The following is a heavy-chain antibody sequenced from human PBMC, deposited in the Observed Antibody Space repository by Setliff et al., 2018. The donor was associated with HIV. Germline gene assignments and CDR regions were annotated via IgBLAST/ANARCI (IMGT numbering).Heavy chain of an antibody. D-gene: IGHD1-26*01. Sequence: SETLSLTCTVSGGSIGSGSHYWSWIRQPAGKGLEWIGHIYTTGSTNYNPSLKSRVTISADTSNNQFSLRLTSMTAADTAVYYCARTSVGATGLYAFDIWGQGTMVTV. CDR1: GGSIGSGSHY. V-gene: IGHV4-61*09. J-gene: IGHJ3*02. CDR2: IYTTGST. CDR3: ARTSVGATGLYAFDI.